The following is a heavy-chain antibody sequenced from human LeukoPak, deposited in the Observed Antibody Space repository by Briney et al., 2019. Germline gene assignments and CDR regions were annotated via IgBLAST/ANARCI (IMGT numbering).Heavy chain of an antibody. Sequence: SETLSLTCTVSGGSISSGDYYWSWIRQPPGKGLEWITYIYYSGSTYYNPSLKSRVTISVDTSKNQFSLKLSSVTAADTAVYYCARGRRGLVWFGEWGQGTLVTVSS. CDR1: GGSISSGDYY. V-gene: IGHV4-30-4*01. CDR2: IYYSGST. CDR3: ARGRRGLVWFGE. J-gene: IGHJ4*02. D-gene: IGHD3-10*01.